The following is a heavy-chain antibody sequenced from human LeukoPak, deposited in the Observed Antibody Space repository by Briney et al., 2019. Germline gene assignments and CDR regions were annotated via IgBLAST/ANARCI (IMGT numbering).Heavy chain of an antibody. CDR3: ACSRLTFSSSWLW. CDR1: GFIFSSYG. Sequence: GGSLRLSCAASGFIFSSYGMHWVRQAPGKGLEWVAFIRYDGSKKYYADSVKGRFTISRDKSKNTLYLQMNSLRADDTAVYYCACSRLTFSSSWLWWGQGALVTVSS. CDR2: IRYDGSKK. J-gene: IGHJ4*02. V-gene: IGHV3-30*02. D-gene: IGHD6-13*01.